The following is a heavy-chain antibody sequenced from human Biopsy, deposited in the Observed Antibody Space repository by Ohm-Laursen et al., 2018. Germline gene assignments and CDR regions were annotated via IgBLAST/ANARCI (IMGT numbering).Heavy chain of an antibody. D-gene: IGHD3-3*01. Sequence: SSVKVSCKASGATFSNYAINWLRQAPGQGLEWMGGINPVFGTAKYAQRFQGRVTITADKSTSTADMELSSLRSDDTAVYYCARSFGVVINFEHNWFDPWGQGTLVTVSS. J-gene: IGHJ5*02. CDR2: INPVFGTA. CDR1: GATFSNYA. V-gene: IGHV1-69*06. CDR3: ARSFGVVINFEHNWFDP.